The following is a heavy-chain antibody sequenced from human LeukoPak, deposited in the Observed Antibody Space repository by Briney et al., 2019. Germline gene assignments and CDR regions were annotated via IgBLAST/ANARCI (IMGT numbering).Heavy chain of an antibody. Sequence: GGSLRLSCAASGFTFSNAWMSWVRQAPGKGLEWVGRIKSKTDGGTTDYAAPVKGRFTISRDDSKNTLYLQMNSLKSEDTAVYYCTKDDGGSEFDYWGQGTLVTVSS. D-gene: IGHD1-26*01. CDR1: GFTFSNAW. V-gene: IGHV3-15*01. CDR3: TKDDGGSEFDY. CDR2: IKSKTDGGTT. J-gene: IGHJ4*02.